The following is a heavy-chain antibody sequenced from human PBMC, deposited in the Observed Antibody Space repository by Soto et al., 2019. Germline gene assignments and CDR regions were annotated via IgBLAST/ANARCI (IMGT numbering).Heavy chain of an antibody. CDR1: GFSLSTSGVG. D-gene: IGHD3-10*01. Sequence: SGPTLVNPTHTLTLTCTFSGFSLSTSGVGVGWIRQPPGKALEWLELIYWNDDKRYSPSLKSRLTITKDTSKNQVVLTMTNMEPVYKATYYCEFSGSHTYSYGIDVCGQGTTVTFSS. V-gene: IGHV2-5*01. CDR3: EFSGSHTYSYGIDV. J-gene: IGHJ6*02. CDR2: IYWNDDK.